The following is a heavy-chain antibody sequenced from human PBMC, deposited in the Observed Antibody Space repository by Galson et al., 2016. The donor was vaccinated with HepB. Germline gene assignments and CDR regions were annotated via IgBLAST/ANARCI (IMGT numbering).Heavy chain of an antibody. CDR1: GYSFTTYW. J-gene: IGHJ1*01. CDR2: IDPSASYT. V-gene: IGHV5-10-1*01. D-gene: IGHD3-10*01. Sequence: QSGAEVKKPGESLRISCKASGYSFTTYWITWVRQIPGKGLEWLGTIDPSASYTNYNPSFRGHVTIPLDKSIATAYLQRSSLTASDTAIYYCAIHYNYSYAYWGQGALVTVSS. CDR3: AIHYNYSYAY.